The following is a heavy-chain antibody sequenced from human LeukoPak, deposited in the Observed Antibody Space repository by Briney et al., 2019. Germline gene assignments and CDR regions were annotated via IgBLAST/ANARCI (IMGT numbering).Heavy chain of an antibody. D-gene: IGHD4-17*01. CDR3: AGARHGDYRWDY. CDR2: IHSADSNT. J-gene: IGHJ4*02. CDR1: GYSFTNYW. Sequence: GESLKISCKDSGYSFTNYWIGWVRQMPGKGLEWMGIIHSADSNTKYSPSFQGQVTISADRSISTAYLQWSGLKASDTAMYYCAGARHGDYRWDYWGQGTLVTVSS. V-gene: IGHV5-51*01.